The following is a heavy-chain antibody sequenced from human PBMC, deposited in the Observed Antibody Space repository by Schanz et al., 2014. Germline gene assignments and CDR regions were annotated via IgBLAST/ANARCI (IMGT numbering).Heavy chain of an antibody. CDR2: GSSRSDEI. J-gene: IGHJ2*01. D-gene: IGHD2-21*02. Sequence: EVQLVESGGGLVEPGGSLRLSCAASGFIFGSSVMAWVRQAPGKGLEWVAAGSSRSDEIKYADSVRGRFTSSRDNSRSTMYLQMNSLRAEDTAVYFCAKDLGVDCGDGCFNWYFDLWGRGTLVTVSS. V-gene: IGHV3-23*04. CDR1: GFIFGSSV. CDR3: AKDLGVDCGDGCFNWYFDL.